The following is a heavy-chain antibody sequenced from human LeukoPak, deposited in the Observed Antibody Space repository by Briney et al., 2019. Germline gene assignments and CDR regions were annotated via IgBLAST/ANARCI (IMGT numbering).Heavy chain of an antibody. CDR2: ISGSGGST. J-gene: IGHJ6*04. CDR1: GFTFSSYA. D-gene: IGHD3-10*01. V-gene: IGHV3-23*01. CDR3: AKDLVRGVIIGTGMDV. Sequence: GGSLRLSCAASGFTFSSYAMSWVRQAPGKGLEWVSAISGSGGSTYYADSVKGRFTISRDNSKNTLYLQMNSLRAEDTAVYYCAKDLVRGVIIGTGMDVWGKGTTVTVSS.